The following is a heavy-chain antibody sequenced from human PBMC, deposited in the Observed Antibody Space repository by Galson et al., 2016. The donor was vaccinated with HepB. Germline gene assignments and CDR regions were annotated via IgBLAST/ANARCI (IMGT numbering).Heavy chain of an antibody. J-gene: IGHJ5*02. V-gene: IGHV1-69*01. D-gene: IGHD4-17*01. CDR3: ARTYGEVSQFDP. CDR2: IIPIFATT. CDR1: GGTFSGSA. Sequence: VSCKASGGTFSGSAINWVRQAPGQGLEWMGGIIPIFATTNYAQKFQARVTITADESTSTAYMELSSLRFEDAALYYCARTYGEVSQFDPWGQGTLVTVSS.